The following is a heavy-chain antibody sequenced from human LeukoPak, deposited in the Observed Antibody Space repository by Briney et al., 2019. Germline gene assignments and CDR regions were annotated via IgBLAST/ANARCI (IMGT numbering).Heavy chain of an antibody. CDR2: IIPIFGTA. CDR3: ARVAGTAAHFDY. V-gene: IGHV1-69*13. J-gene: IGHJ4*02. Sequence: APVKVSCKASGGTFSSYAISWVRQAPGQGLEWMGGIIPIFGTANYAQKFQGRVTITADESTSTAYMELSSLRSEDTAVYYCARVAGTAAHFDYWGQGTLVTVSS. CDR1: GGTFSSYA. D-gene: IGHD1-7*01.